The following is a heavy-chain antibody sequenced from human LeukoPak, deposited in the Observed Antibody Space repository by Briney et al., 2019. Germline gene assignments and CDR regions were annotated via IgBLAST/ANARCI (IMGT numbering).Heavy chain of an antibody. CDR3: AKDLSCVTMVQGGCNWFDP. V-gene: IGHV3-23*01. J-gene: IGHJ5*02. CDR1: GFTVSNNY. D-gene: IGHD3-10*01. CDR2: ISGSGYGT. Sequence: SGGSLRLSCAASGFTVSNNYMSWVRQAPGTGLEWVSAISGSGYGTFYADSVKGRFTISRDNSKNTLYLQMNSLRAEDTALYYCAKDLSCVTMVQGGCNWFDPWGQGTLVTVSS.